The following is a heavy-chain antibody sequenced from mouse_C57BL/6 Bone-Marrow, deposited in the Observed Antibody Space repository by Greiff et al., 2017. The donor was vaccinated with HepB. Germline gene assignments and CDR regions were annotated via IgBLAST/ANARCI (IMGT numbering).Heavy chain of an antibody. CDR1: GYTFTSYW. Sequence: VQLQQPGAELVKPGASVKMSCKASGYTFTSYWITWVKQRPGQGLEWIGDIYPGSGSTNYNEKFKSKATLTVDTSSSTAYMQLSSLTSEDSAVYYCAREGTTVGDWYFDVWGTGTTVTVSS. V-gene: IGHV1-55*01. CDR2: IYPGSGST. CDR3: AREGTTVGDWYFDV. D-gene: IGHD1-1*01. J-gene: IGHJ1*03.